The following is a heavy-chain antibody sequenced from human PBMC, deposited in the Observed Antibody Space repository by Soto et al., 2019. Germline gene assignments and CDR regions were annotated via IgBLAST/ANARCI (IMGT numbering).Heavy chain of an antibody. Sequence: GGSLRLSCAASGVTFSSAGMHWVRQAPGKGLEWVAVIWYDGSYEFYADSAKGRFTISRDNSKNTLYLQMNSLRAEDTALFYCARGSGHNYYYMDVWGKGTTVTVSS. D-gene: IGHD3-16*01. V-gene: IGHV3-33*01. CDR2: IWYDGSYE. CDR3: ARGSGHNYYYMDV. CDR1: GVTFSSAG. J-gene: IGHJ6*03.